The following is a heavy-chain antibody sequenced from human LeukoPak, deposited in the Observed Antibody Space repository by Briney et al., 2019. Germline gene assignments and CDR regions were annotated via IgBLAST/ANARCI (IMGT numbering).Heavy chain of an antibody. Sequence: SETLSLTCAVYGGPFSGYYWSWIRQPPGKGLEWIGEINHSGSTNYNPSLKSRVTISVDTSKNQFSLKLSSVTAADTAVYYCARGIIRSVFGVVITRPYYMDVWGKGTTVTVSS. V-gene: IGHV4-34*01. CDR1: GGPFSGYY. J-gene: IGHJ6*03. D-gene: IGHD3-3*01. CDR2: INHSGST. CDR3: ARGIIRSVFGVVITRPYYMDV.